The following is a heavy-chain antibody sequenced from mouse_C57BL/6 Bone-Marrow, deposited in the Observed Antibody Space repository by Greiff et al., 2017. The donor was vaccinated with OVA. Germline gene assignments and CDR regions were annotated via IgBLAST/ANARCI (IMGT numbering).Heavy chain of an antibody. V-gene: IGHV2-5*01. D-gene: IGHD2-4*01. J-gene: IGHJ1*03. CDR3: AKYAGVYYDYVDV. CDR1: GFSLTSYG. Sequence: QVQLKQSGPGLVQPSQSLSITCTVSGFSLTSYGVHWVRQSPGKGLEWLGVIWRGGSTDYNAAFMSRLSITKENSKSQVFFKMTSLQADDTARYYCAKYAGVYYDYVDVWGTGTTVTVSS. CDR2: IWRGGST.